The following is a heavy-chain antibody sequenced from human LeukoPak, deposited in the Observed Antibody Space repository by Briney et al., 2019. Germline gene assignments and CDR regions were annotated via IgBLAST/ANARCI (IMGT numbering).Heavy chain of an antibody. CDR3: ARFGGPHAFDI. J-gene: IGHJ3*02. CDR1: GGSISNYY. V-gene: IGHV4-59*01. CDR2: INYSGST. Sequence: SETLSLTCTVSGGSISNYYGSWIRQPPGKGLEWIAYINYSGSTNYNPSLKSRVTISVDTSKNHFSLTLSSVTAADTAVYYCARFGGPHAFDIWGQGTMVTVSS. D-gene: IGHD3-3*01.